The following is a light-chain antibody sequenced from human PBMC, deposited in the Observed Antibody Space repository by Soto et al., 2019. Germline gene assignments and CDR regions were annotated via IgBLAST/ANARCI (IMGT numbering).Light chain of an antibody. CDR1: SSDVGDYNY. CDR3: SSYAGSLYV. V-gene: IGLV2-8*01. J-gene: IGLJ1*01. CDR2: EVS. Sequence: QSALTQPPSASGSPGQSVTISCTGTSSDVGDYNYVSWYQQHPGKAPKLMIYEVSKRPSGVPYRFSGSKSGNTASLTVSGLQAEDEADYYCSSYAGSLYVFGTGTKLTVL.